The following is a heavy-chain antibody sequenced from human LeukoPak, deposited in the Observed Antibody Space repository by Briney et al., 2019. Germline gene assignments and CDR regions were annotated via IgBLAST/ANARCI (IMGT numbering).Heavy chain of an antibody. D-gene: IGHD4-17*01. V-gene: IGHV4-59*12. CDR1: GGSISGYY. CDR3: ARGDSTVTIDY. J-gene: IGHJ4*02. Sequence: PSETLSLTCTLSGGSISGYYWSWIRQPPGKGVEWIGEIYHSGSTNYNPSLKSRVTISVDKSKNQFSLKLSSVTAADTAVYYCARGDSTVTIDYWGQGTLVTVSS. CDR2: IYHSGST.